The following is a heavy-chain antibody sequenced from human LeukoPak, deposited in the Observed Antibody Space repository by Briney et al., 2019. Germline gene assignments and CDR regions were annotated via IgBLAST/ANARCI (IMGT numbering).Heavy chain of an antibody. D-gene: IGHD6-19*01. CDR3: AKEAFSSGWN. CDR2: ISGTGGST. Sequence: GGSLRLSCAASGFTFSNYAMSWVRQAPGKGLEWVAGISGTGGSTHYADSVKGRFTISRDNSKNTLGLQMNSLRAEDSAVYYCAKEAFSSGWNWGQGTLVTVSS. J-gene: IGHJ4*02. V-gene: IGHV3-23*01. CDR1: GFTFSNYA.